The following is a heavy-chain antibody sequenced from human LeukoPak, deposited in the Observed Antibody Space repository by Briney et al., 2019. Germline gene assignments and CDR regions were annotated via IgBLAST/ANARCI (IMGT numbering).Heavy chain of an antibody. J-gene: IGHJ6*03. CDR1: GYTFTGYY. CDR3: ARDKGIAAVLSMDV. D-gene: IGHD6-13*01. Sequence: ASVKVSCEASGYTFTGYYMHWVRQAPGQGLEWMGWINPNSGGTNYAQKFQGRVTMTRDTSISTAYMELSRLRSDDTAVYYCARDKGIAAVLSMDVWGKRTTVTAPS. V-gene: IGHV1-2*02. CDR2: INPNSGGT.